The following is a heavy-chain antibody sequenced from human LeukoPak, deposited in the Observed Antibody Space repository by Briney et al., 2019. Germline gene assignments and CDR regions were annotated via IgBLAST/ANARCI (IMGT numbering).Heavy chain of an antibody. CDR2: ITSNGDTT. J-gene: IGHJ4*02. V-gene: IGHV3-64D*06. CDR1: GFTFSSYG. Sequence: GGSLRLSCAASGFTFSSYGVHWVRQAPGKGLEYVSSITSNGDTTYYTDSVKGRFTISRDNSKNTLYLQMSSLRAEDTAVYYCLKDRLGTGDYWGQGTLVSVSS. CDR3: LKDRLGTGDY. D-gene: IGHD7-27*01.